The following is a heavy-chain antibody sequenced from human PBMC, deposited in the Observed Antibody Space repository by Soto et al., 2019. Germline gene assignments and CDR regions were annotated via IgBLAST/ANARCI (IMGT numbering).Heavy chain of an antibody. CDR3: AKSNRNDWKHYFFDY. D-gene: IGHD1-1*01. J-gene: IGHJ4*02. V-gene: IGHV3-23*01. CDR1: GFTFVAYS. CDR2: ISGSGYST. Sequence: EVQLSESGGDLVQPGGSLRLSCAASGFTFVAYSLSWVRLAPGKGLEWVSGISGSGYSTYYGDSVRGRFTISRDNSWSTLFLQMDSLRAEDTAVYYCAKSNRNDWKHYFFDYWGQGTLVTVSP.